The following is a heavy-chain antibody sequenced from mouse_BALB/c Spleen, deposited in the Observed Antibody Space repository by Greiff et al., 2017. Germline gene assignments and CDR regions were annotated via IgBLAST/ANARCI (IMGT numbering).Heavy chain of an antibody. CDR1: GFSLTGYG. V-gene: IGHV2-6-7*01. CDR2: IWGDGST. CDR3: ARAHYGSSPYYAMDY. D-gene: IGHD1-1*01. J-gene: IGHJ4*01. Sequence: QVQLKESGPGLVAPSQSLSITCTVSGFSLTGYGVNWVRQPPGKGLEWLGMIWGDGSTDYNSALKSRLSISKDNSKSQVFLKMNSLQTDDTARYYCARAHYGSSPYYAMDYWGQGTSVTVSS.